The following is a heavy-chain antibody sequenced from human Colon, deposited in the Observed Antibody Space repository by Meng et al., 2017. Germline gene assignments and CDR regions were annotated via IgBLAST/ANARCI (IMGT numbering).Heavy chain of an antibody. CDR3: ARGSNVVVTATYDAFDI. CDR1: GYTFTSYY. J-gene: IGHJ3*02. V-gene: IGHV1-46*01. D-gene: IGHD2-21*02. Sequence: ASVKVSCKASGYTFTSYYMHWVRQAPGQGLEWMGIINPSGASTSYAQKFQGRVTMTRDTSTSTVYMELSSLRSEDTAVYYCARGSNVVVTATYDAFDIWAKGQWSPSPQ. CDR2: INPSGAST.